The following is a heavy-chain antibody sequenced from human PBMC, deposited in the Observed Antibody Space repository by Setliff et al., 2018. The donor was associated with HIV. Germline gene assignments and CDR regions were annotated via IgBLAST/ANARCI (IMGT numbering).Heavy chain of an antibody. J-gene: IGHJ4*02. Sequence: SETLSLTCTVSGGSISSGCYYWSWIRQPAGKGLEWIGHIYTGGSPNSNSPLMSPVTISMDTSKDQLSLKLNTVTAADEAVYYCARVGGFIGEARPSPDYWGQGALVTVSS. CDR1: GGSISSGCYY. CDR2: IYTGGSP. V-gene: IGHV4-61*09. CDR3: ARVGGFIGEARPSPDY. D-gene: IGHD3-10*01.